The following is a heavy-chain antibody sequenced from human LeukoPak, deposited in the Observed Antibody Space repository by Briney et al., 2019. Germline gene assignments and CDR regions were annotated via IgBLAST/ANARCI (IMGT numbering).Heavy chain of an antibody. V-gene: IGHV4-59*01. Sequence: SETLSLTCTVSGGSISSYYWSWIRQPPGKGLEWIGYIYYSGSTNYNPSLKSRVTISVDTSKNQFSLKLSSVTAADTAVYYCARSPTGGATKDYFDYWGQGTPVTVSS. CDR3: ARSPTGGATKDYFDY. CDR1: GGSISSYY. CDR2: IYYSGST. J-gene: IGHJ4*02. D-gene: IGHD1-26*01.